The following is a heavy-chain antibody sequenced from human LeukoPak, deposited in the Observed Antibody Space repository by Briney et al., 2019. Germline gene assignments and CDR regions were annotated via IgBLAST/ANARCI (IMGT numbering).Heavy chain of an antibody. CDR3: ARGGGTAMVSHTFDY. CDR1: GGSISSYY. CDR2: VYYSGST. D-gene: IGHD5-18*01. V-gene: IGHV4-59*01. Sequence: PSETLSLTCTVSGGSISSYYWSWIRQPPGKGLEWIGYVYYSGSTNYNPSLKSRVTISVDTSKNQFSLKLSSVTAADTAMYYCARGGGTAMVSHTFDYWGQGTLVTVSS. J-gene: IGHJ4*02.